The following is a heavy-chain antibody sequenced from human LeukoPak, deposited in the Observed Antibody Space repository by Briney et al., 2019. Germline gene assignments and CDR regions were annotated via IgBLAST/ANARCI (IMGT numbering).Heavy chain of an antibody. CDR3: ARGLGRELDGAFDI. V-gene: IGHV3-53*01. J-gene: IGHJ3*02. D-gene: IGHD3-10*01. Sequence: GGSLRLSCAASGFIVSSNYMSWVRQAPGKGREWVSVIYSGGRTYYADSVKGRFTIPRDNSRNTLYLQMNSLRAEDTAVYYCARGLGRELDGAFDIWGQGTMVTVSS. CDR2: IYSGGRT. CDR1: GFIVSSNY.